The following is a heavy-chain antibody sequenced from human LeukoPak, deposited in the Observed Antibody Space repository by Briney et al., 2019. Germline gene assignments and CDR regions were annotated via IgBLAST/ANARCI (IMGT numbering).Heavy chain of an antibody. Sequence: SVEVSCKASGGTFNSYAINWVRQAPGQGLEWMGGIIPRLGTTKYIEKFQGRITITTDESTTTAYMELTSLRSEDTAVYYCAADGTDWGQGTLVTVSS. CDR3: AADGTD. CDR1: GGTFNSYA. J-gene: IGHJ4*02. V-gene: IGHV1-69*05. CDR2: IIPRLGTT.